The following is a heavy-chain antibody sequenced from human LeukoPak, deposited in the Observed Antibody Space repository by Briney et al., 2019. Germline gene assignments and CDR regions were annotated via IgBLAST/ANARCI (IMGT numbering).Heavy chain of an antibody. CDR1: GFTFSSYA. Sequence: GGSLRLSCAASGFTFSSYAMHWVRQAPGKGLEWVAVISYDGSNKYYADSVKGRFIISRDNSKNTLYLQMNSLRAEDTAVYYCAREGIAVAGYGPWGQGTLVTVSS. D-gene: IGHD6-19*01. CDR3: AREGIAVAGYGP. V-gene: IGHV3-30-3*01. CDR2: ISYDGSNK. J-gene: IGHJ5*02.